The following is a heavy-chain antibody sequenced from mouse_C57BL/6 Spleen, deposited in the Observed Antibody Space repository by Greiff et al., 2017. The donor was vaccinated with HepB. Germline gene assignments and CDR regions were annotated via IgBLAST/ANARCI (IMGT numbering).Heavy chain of an antibody. Sequence: EVQLQQSGPELVKPGASVKISCKASGYSFTGYYMNWVKQSPEKSLEWIGEINPSTGGTTYNQKFKAKATLTVDKSSSTAYMQLKSLTSEDSAVYYCAKGGHYHVGYYSDYWGQGTPLTVSS. J-gene: IGHJ2*01. CDR2: INPSTGGT. CDR1: GYSFTGYY. CDR3: AKGGHYHVGYYSDY. D-gene: IGHD1-2*01. V-gene: IGHV1-42*01.